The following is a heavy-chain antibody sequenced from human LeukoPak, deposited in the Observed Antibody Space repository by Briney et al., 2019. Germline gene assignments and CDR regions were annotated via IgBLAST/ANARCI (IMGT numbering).Heavy chain of an antibody. Sequence: GGSLRLSCAASGFTFSSYAMSLVRQAPEKGLEWVAAICGNGDITYYADAVKGRFSGSRDNSKNTLYLQPNSLRAEDTAVYYCAKDLRGTLSSRGPFEYWGQGTLVTVSS. CDR1: GFTFSSYA. CDR2: ICGNGDIT. J-gene: IGHJ4*02. D-gene: IGHD1-1*01. CDR3: AKDLRGTLSSRGPFEY. V-gene: IGHV3-23*01.